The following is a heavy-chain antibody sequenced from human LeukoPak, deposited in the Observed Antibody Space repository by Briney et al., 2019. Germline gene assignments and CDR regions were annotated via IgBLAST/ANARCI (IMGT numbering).Heavy chain of an antibody. J-gene: IGHJ4*02. Sequence: SETLSLTCTVSGGSISSYYWSWIRQPPGKGLEWIGYIYYSGSTNYNPSLKSRVTISVDTSKNQFSLKLSSVTAADTAVYYCARAGVAARRRPFDYWGQGTLVTVSS. D-gene: IGHD6-6*01. CDR1: GGSISSYY. CDR2: IYYSGST. CDR3: ARAGVAARRRPFDY. V-gene: IGHV4-59*12.